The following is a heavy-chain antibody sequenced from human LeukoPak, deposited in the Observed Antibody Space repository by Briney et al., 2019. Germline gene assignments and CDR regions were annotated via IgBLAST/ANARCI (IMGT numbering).Heavy chain of an antibody. CDR1: GFSFRSCH. D-gene: IGHD2/OR15-2a*01. CDR3: ARDPRDGNWFLDY. V-gene: IGHV3-33*01. Sequence: PGGSLRLSCTASGFSFRSCHIHWVRQAPGKGLEWLAVVYDDGREAQNGDAVKGRFTLSRDNSKNTVYLQMNSLRADDTAVYYCARDPRDGNWFLDYWGLGTLVTVSS. J-gene: IGHJ4*02. CDR2: VYDDGREA.